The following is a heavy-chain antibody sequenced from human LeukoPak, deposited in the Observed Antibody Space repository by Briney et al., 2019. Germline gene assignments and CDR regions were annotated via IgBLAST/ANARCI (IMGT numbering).Heavy chain of an antibody. CDR1: GFTFSSYA. CDR3: ARDGPNYGGYDAFDI. Sequence: GGSLRLSCAASGFTFSSYAMSWVRQAPGKGLEWVSTISGSGGSTYYADSVKGRFTISRDNSKNTLYLQMNSLRAEDTAVYYCARDGPNYGGYDAFDIWGQGTMVTVSS. V-gene: IGHV3-23*01. D-gene: IGHD5-24*01. J-gene: IGHJ3*02. CDR2: ISGSGGST.